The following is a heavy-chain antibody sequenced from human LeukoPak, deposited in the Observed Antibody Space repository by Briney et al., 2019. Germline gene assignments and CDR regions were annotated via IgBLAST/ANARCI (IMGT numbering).Heavy chain of an antibody. CDR3: ARRPGIEYYFDY. D-gene: IGHD3-10*01. CDR2: ISTTGTPT. J-gene: IGHJ4*02. CDR1: GFTFSSYS. Sequence: GGSLRLPCAASGFTFSSYSLNWVRLAPGKGLEWVSYISTTGTPTYYADSVKGRFTISRDNAKNSLYLQMNSLRDEDTAVYYCARRPGIEYYFDYWGQGTLVTVSS. V-gene: IGHV3-48*02.